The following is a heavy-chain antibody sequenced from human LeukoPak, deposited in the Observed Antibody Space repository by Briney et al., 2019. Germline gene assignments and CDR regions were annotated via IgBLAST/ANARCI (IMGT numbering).Heavy chain of an antibody. D-gene: IGHD6-13*01. CDR1: GFTFSSYA. V-gene: IGHV3-23*01. CDR2: ISGSGGST. CDR3: AKVSLAAAVHFDY. J-gene: IGHJ4*02. Sequence: PGGSLRLSCAASGFTFSSYAMSWVRQAPGKGLEWVPAISGSGGSTYYADSVKGRFTISRDNSKNTLYLQMNSLRAEDTAIYYCAKVSLAAAVHFDYWGQGTLVTVSS.